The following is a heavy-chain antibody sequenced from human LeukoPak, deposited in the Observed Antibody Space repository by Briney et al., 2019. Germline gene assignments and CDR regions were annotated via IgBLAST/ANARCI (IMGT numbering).Heavy chain of an antibody. J-gene: IGHJ3*02. Sequence: SVKVSCEASGGTFSSYAISWVRQAPGQGLEWMGGIIPIFGTANYAQKFQGRVTITADKSTSTAYMELSSLRSEDTAVYYCTGYGDDAFDIWGQGTMVTVSS. CDR3: TGYGDDAFDI. CDR2: IIPIFGTA. D-gene: IGHD4-17*01. CDR1: GGTFSSYA. V-gene: IGHV1-69*06.